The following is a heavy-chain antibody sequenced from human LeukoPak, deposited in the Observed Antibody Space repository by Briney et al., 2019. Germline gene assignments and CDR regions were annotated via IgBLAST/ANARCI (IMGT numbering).Heavy chain of an antibody. CDR1: GFTLSSNW. Sequence: GGSLRLSCAVSGFTLSSNWMHWVRQVPGEGLVWVSRIDNHGSGTSYADSVRGRFTISRDDAKNTVYLQMNSLRAEDTAVYYCARGAGIPVAGSLDYWGQGTLVTVSS. CDR3: ARGAGIPVAGSLDY. CDR2: IDNHGSGT. V-gene: IGHV3-74*01. J-gene: IGHJ4*02. D-gene: IGHD6-19*01.